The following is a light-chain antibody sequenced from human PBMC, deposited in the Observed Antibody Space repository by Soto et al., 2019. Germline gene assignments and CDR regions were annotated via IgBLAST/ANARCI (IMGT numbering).Light chain of an antibody. V-gene: IGLV2-8*01. CDR2: EVT. J-gene: IGLJ2*01. Sequence: QSALTQPPSASGSPGQSVTISCTGPSSDVGGYNYVSWYLPHPGKTPKLMIYEVTKRPSGVPDRFSGSKSGNTASLTVSGLQSEDEADYYCSSNAGSIVIFVGGTKLTVL. CDR3: SSNAGSIVI. CDR1: SSDVGGYNY.